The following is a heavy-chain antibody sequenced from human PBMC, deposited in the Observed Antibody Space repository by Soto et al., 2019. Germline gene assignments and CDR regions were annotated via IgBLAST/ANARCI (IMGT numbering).Heavy chain of an antibody. CDR3: AISRDGYNYPEVLFDY. D-gene: IGHD5-12*01. CDR2: IIPIFGTA. J-gene: IGHJ4*02. CDR1: GGTFSSYA. V-gene: IGHV1-69*13. Sequence: SVKVSSKASGGTFSSYAISWVRQAPGQGLEWMGGIIPIFGTANYAQKFQGRVTITADESTSTAYMELSSLRSEDTAVYYCAISRDGYNYPEVLFDYWGQGTLVTVSS.